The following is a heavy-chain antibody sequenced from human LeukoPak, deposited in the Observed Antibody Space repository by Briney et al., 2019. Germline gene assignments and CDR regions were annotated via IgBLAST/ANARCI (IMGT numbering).Heavy chain of an antibody. CDR1: GGTFSSYA. D-gene: IGHD3-10*01. CDR2: IIPIFGTA. J-gene: IGHJ5*02. Sequence: GASVKVSCKASGGTFSSYAISWVRQAPGQGLEWMGGIIPIFGTANYAQKFQGRVTITADESTSTAYMELSSLRSEDTAVYYCARDQYYGSGTLLNFDPWGQGTLVTVSS. V-gene: IGHV1-69*13. CDR3: ARDQYYGSGTLLNFDP.